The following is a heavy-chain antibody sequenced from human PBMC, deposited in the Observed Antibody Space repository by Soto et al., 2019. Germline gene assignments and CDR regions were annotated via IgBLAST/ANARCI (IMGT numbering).Heavy chain of an antibody. D-gene: IGHD2-2*01. J-gene: IGHJ6*02. CDR1: GYSISSGNY. Sequence: SETLSLTCAVSGYSISSGNYWAWIRQPPGRGLEWIGSLYHIGSNHYNTSLKSRVTISVDTAKNHFSLELSSVTAADTAIYYCRSSTSCYDESCVDVWGQGTMVTASS. CDR2: LYHIGSN. CDR3: RSSTSCYDESCVDV. V-gene: IGHV4-38-2*01.